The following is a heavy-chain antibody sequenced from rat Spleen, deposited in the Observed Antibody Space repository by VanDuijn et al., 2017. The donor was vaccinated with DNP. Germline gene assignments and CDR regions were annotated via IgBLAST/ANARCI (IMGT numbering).Heavy chain of an antibody. V-gene: IGHV5-58*01. D-gene: IGHD1-4*01. J-gene: IGHJ2*01. Sequence: EVQLVETGGGLVQPGRSLKLSCVASGFTFSNFWMAWIRQVPGKGLEWVATIIYDGSSTYYRDSVKDRFTISRDNADHTLYLQMDSLRSEDTATYYCARGNYPGINTFDYWGQGVMVTVSS. CDR1: GFTFSNFW. CDR2: IIYDGSST. CDR3: ARGNYPGINTFDY.